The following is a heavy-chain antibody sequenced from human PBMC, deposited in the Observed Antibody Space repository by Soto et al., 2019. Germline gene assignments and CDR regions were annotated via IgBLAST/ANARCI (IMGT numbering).Heavy chain of an antibody. J-gene: IGHJ6*02. CDR3: PRDCHIPLDRGGYYYYAMDV. D-gene: IGHD3-10*01. CDR1: GGSINSGDYY. Sequence: QVQLQESGPGLVKPSQTLSLTCTVSGGSINSGDYYWSWIRQPPGQGLEWIGYIYYTGTTYYNPSLKSRVCVSLETSKNQYSLTLYSVPAADKAVYYCPRDCHIPLDRGGYYYYAMDVWGQGTTVTVSS. V-gene: IGHV4-30-4*01. CDR2: IYYTGTT.